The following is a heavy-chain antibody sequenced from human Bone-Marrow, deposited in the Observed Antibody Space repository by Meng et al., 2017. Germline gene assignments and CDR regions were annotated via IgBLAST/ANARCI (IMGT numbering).Heavy chain of an antibody. CDR2: IGGRRKSYAT. CDR3: TIYIRGHI. D-gene: IGHD6-19*01. CDR1: GVSFSDFD. J-gene: IGHJ3*02. V-gene: IGHV3-73*01. Sequence: GESLKISCEVSGVSFSDFDIHWVRQASGKGLEWVGRIGGRRKSYATTYAAPVRGRFTISRDDSRNTAYLQMNSLKTEDSAVYYCTIYIRGHIWGQGTMVTGSS.